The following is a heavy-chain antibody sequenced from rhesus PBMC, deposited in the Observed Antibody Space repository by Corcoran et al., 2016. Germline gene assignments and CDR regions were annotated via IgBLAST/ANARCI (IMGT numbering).Heavy chain of an antibody. CDR1: GFSFSVYY. J-gene: IGHJ4*01. CDR2: ISYTGGST. V-gene: IGHV3S18*01. D-gene: IGHD3-16*01. CDR3: ARYRSGSYYYPIDY. Sequence: EVQLVESGGGLAKPGGSLRISCAASGFSFSVYYMYWVRKAPGKGLEWVSGISYTGGSTYYADSVKGRFTISRENAKNTLYLQMDSLSAEDTAVYYCARYRSGSYYYPIDYWGQGVLVTVSS.